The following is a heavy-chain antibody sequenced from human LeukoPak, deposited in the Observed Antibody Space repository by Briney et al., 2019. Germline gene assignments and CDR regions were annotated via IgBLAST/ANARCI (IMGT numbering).Heavy chain of an antibody. CDR3: AKRGVVIRVILVGFHKEAYYFDS. CDR2: ISDSGGRT. Sequence: GGSLRLSCVVSGITLSNYGMSGVRQAPGKGLEWVAGISDSGGRTNYADSVKGRFTISRDSPKNTLYLQLNSLRAEDTAVYFCAKRGVVIRVILVGFHKEAYYFDSWGQGALVTVSS. D-gene: IGHD3-22*01. V-gene: IGHV3-23*01. J-gene: IGHJ4*02. CDR1: GITLSNYG.